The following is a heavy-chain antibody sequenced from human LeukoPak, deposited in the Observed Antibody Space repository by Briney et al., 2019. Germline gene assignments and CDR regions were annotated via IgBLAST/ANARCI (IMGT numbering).Heavy chain of an antibody. J-gene: IGHJ4*02. CDR3: AKDQQQLFGGFDY. Sequence: GGSLRLSCAASGFTFSSYAMSWVRQAPGKGLEWVSAISGSGGSTYYADSVKGRFTISRDNSKNTLYLQMNSLKAEDTAVYYCAKDQQQLFGGFDYWGQGTLVTVSS. CDR1: GFTFSSYA. CDR2: ISGSGGST. V-gene: IGHV3-23*01. D-gene: IGHD6-13*01.